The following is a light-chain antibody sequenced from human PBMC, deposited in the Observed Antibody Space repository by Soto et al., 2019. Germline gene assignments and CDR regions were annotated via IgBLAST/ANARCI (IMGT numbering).Light chain of an antibody. CDR1: SSNIGNNY. CDR2: RNN. CDR3: AAWDDSLSGRGV. J-gene: IGLJ3*02. V-gene: IGLV1-47*01. Sequence: QSALTQPPSASGTPGQRVTISCSGSSSNIGNNYVYWYQMVPGTAPKLLIYRNNQRPSGVPDRFSGSRSGTSASLAISGLRSEDEADYYCAAWDDSLSGRGVFGGGTKVTVL.